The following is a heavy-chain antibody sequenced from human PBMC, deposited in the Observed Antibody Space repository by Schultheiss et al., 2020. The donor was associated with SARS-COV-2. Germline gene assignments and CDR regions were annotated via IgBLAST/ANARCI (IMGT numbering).Heavy chain of an antibody. J-gene: IGHJ4*02. V-gene: IGHV3-74*01. CDR2: INSDGSST. D-gene: IGHD6-19*01. CDR1: GFTFSSYA. Sequence: GGSLRLSCAASGFTFSSYAMSWVRQAPGKGLVWVSRINSDGSSTSYADSVKGRFTISRDNAKNTLYLQMNSLRAEDTAVYYCARQGYSSGWLIDYWGQGTLVTVSS. CDR3: ARQGYSSGWLIDY.